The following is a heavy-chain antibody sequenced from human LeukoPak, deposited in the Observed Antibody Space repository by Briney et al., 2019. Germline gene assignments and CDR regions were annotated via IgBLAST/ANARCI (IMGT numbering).Heavy chain of an antibody. Sequence: GGSLRLSCAASGFSIDDYAMHWVRQAPGKGLEWVSLISGDGGRTYYADSVKGRFTISRDNSKNSLYLQMNSLRIEDTALYFCVKDRFYFDSSGYQGIPCFDSWGQGTLVTVSS. D-gene: IGHD3-22*01. CDR3: VKDRFYFDSSGYQGIPCFDS. V-gene: IGHV3-43*02. J-gene: IGHJ4*02. CDR2: ISGDGGRT. CDR1: GFSIDDYA.